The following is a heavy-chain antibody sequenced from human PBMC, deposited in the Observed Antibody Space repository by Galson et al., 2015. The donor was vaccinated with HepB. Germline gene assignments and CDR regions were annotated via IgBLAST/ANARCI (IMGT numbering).Heavy chain of an antibody. D-gene: IGHD2-2*01. CDR3: AGVRWYMTSWRPLTKQTLKKGTPQGRLDP. Sequence: LSLTCAVYGGSSSDYHWHWIRQSPGKGLEWIGDISHSGNTNYNPSLKSRVTISVDTSKNQFSLRLTSVTAADTGVYYCAGVRWYMTSWRPLTKQTLKKGTPQGRLDPWGQGSRVTVSS. V-gene: IGHV4-34*01. J-gene: IGHJ5*02. CDR2: ISHSGNT. CDR1: GGSSSDYH.